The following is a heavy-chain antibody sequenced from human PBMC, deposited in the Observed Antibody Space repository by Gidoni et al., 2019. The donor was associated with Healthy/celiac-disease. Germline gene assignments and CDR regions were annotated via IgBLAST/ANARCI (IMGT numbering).Heavy chain of an antibody. Sequence: GYIYYSGSTNYNPSLKSRVTISVDTSKNQFSLKLSSVTAADTAVYYCARHGLDIVVVPAAMGGPTDLDYWGQGTLVTVSS. D-gene: IGHD2-2*03. CDR2: IYYSGST. J-gene: IGHJ4*02. V-gene: IGHV4-61*07. CDR3: ARHGLDIVVVPAAMGGPTDLDY.